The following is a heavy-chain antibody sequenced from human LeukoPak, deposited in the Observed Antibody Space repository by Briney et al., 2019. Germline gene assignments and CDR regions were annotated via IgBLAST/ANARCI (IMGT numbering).Heavy chain of an antibody. Sequence: GGSLRLSCAASGSTFTSYAMNWVRQAPGKGLEWVSGITASGGSTYYADSVKGRFTISRDNSENTLYLQMNSLRGEDTAVYYCAEGRYTWNENYWGQGTLVTVSS. CDR1: GSTFTSYA. CDR3: AEGRYTWNENY. CDR2: ITASGGST. D-gene: IGHD1-1*01. J-gene: IGHJ4*02. V-gene: IGHV3-23*01.